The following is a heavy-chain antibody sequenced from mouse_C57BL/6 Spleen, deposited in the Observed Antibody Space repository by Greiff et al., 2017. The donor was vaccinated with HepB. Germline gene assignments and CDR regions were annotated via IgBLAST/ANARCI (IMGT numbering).Heavy chain of an antibody. J-gene: IGHJ2*01. D-gene: IGHD2-1*01. V-gene: IGHV2-2*01. Sequence: QVQLQQSGPGLVQPSQSLSITCTVSGFSLTSYGVHWVRQSPGKGLEWLGVIWSGGSTDYNAAFISRLSISKDNSKSQVFFKMNSLQADDTAIYYCARNGNYGNYYYFDYWGQGTTLSLL. CDR2: IWSGGST. CDR3: ARNGNYGNYYYFDY. CDR1: GFSLTSYG.